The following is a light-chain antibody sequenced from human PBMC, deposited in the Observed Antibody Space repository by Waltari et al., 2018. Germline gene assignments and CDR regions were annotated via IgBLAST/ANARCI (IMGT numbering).Light chain of an antibody. J-gene: IGLJ1*01. CDR2: DVS. V-gene: IGLV2-14*03. CDR3: ISYTSSRHYV. Sequence: QSALPQPASVSGSPGQSITISCTGSSSDVGGYKYVSWYQQHPGKAPKLIIFDVSGRPFGVSTRFSGSKSGNTASLTISGLQPDDEADYHCISYTSSRHYVFGSGTKLTVL. CDR1: SSDVGGYKY.